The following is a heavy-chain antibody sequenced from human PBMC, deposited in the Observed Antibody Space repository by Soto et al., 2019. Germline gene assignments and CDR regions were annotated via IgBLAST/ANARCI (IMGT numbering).Heavy chain of an antibody. D-gene: IGHD6-13*01. J-gene: IGHJ4*02. Sequence: ASLKVSRKASGYTFTGYYMHWVLQAPGQGLEWMGWINPNSGGTNYAQKFQGWVTMTRDASISTAYMELSRLRSDDTAVYYCVRGKAAGDSRVDYWGQGTLVTVSS. V-gene: IGHV1-2*04. CDR3: VRGKAAGDSRVDY. CDR1: GYTFTGYY. CDR2: INPNSGGT.